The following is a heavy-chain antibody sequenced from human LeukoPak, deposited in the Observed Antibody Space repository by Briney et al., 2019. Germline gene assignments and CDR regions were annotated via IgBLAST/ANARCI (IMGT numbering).Heavy chain of an antibody. CDR1: GGSISSHY. CDR3: ARASRSGYDFRSGYDNYYYYYMAV. D-gene: IGHD3-3*01. J-gene: IGHJ6*03. CDR2: IYYSGST. V-gene: IGHV4-59*11. Sequence: SETLSLTCTVSGGSISSHYRSWIRQPPGKGLEWIGYIYYSGSTNYNPSLKSRVTISVDTSKSQFSLKLSSVTAADTAVYYCARASRSGYDFRSGYDNYYYYYMAVWGKGTTVTVSS.